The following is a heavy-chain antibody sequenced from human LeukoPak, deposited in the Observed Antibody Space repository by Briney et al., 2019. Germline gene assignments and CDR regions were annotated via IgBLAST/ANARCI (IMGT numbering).Heavy chain of an antibody. CDR1: GGSISSHY. D-gene: IGHD3-9*01. CDR2: IYYSGST. CDR3: ARRAGYLTYYYYYYMGV. Sequence: SETLSLTCTVSGGSISSHYWSWIRQPPGKGLEWIGYIYYSGSTNYNPSLKSRVTISVDTSRNQFSLKLSSVTAADSAVYYCARRAGYLTYYYYYYMGVWGNGTTVAVSS. J-gene: IGHJ6*03. V-gene: IGHV4-59*11.